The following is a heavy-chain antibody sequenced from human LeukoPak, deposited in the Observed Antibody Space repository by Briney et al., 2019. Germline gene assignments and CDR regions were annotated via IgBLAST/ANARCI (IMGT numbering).Heavy chain of an antibody. Sequence: LAGGSLRLSCAASGFTFSSFAMSWVRQAPGKGLEWVSSISGSGGSTYYADSVKGRFTISRDNSKNTLYVQMNSLRAEDTAVYYCARDLGIRGYSYGLDYFDYWGQGTLVTVSS. CDR2: ISGSGGST. V-gene: IGHV3-23*01. CDR3: ARDLGIRGYSYGLDYFDY. CDR1: GFTFSSFA. J-gene: IGHJ4*02. D-gene: IGHD5-18*01.